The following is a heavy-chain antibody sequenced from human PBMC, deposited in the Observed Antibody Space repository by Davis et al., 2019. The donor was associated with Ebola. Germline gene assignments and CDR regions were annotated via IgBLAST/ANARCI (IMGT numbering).Heavy chain of an antibody. CDR3: AHLGPQRYCSGGGCHGYLDY. CDR1: GGTFSSYA. CDR2: IIPILGIA. J-gene: IGHJ4*02. Sequence: SVKVSCKASGGTFSSYAISWVRQAPGQGLEWMGRIIPILGIANYAQKFQGRVTITADESTRTAYMELNGLRSEDTAVYYCAHLGPQRYCSGGGCHGYLDYWGQGTLVTVSS. D-gene: IGHD2-15*01. V-gene: IGHV1-69*04.